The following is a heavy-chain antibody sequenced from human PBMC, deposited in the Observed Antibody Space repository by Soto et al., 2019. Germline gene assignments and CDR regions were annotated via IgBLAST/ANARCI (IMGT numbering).Heavy chain of an antibody. V-gene: IGHV4-59*01. CDR3: ARVRRGYDRRNYYYYGMDV. CDR1: GGSIGMYY. CDR2: IYYSGST. D-gene: IGHD5-12*01. Sequence: SESRSLTCTVSGGSIGMYYWSWIRQPPGKGLEWIGYIYYSGSTNYNPSLKSRVTISVDTSKNQFSLKLSSVTAADTAVYYCARVRRGYDRRNYYYYGMDVWGQGTTVTVSS. J-gene: IGHJ6*02.